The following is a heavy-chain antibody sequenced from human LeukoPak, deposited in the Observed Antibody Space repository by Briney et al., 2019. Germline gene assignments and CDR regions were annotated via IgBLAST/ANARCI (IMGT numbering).Heavy chain of an antibody. J-gene: IGHJ6*02. V-gene: IGHV3-23*01. D-gene: IGHD4-17*01. Sequence: GGSPRLSCAASGFTFSSYAMTWVRQAPGKGLEWVSAISGSGGTTYYEDSVKGRFTISRDNSKNTLYLQMNSLRAEDTAVYYCANLYGDSSNGMDVWGLGTTVTVSS. CDR1: GFTFSSYA. CDR2: ISGSGGTT. CDR3: ANLYGDSSNGMDV.